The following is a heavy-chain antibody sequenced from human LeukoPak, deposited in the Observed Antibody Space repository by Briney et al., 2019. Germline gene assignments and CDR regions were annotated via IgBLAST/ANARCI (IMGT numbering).Heavy chain of an antibody. Sequence: PGGSLRLSCTASGFTLSSYAMSWVRQAPGEGLEWVSTISGSADNTNYAEAVKGRFTIPRDNSKNTMYLQMNSLRAEDTAVYYCARGRQNYGDYPYWGQGTLVTVSS. J-gene: IGHJ4*02. CDR1: GFTLSSYA. CDR2: ISGSADNT. D-gene: IGHD4-17*01. V-gene: IGHV3-23*01. CDR3: ARGRQNYGDYPY.